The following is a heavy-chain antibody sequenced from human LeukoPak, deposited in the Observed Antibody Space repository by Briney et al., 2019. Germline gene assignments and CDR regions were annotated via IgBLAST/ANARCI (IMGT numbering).Heavy chain of an antibody. D-gene: IGHD3-16*01. CDR2: IKEDGSEK. J-gene: IGHJ4*02. V-gene: IGHV3-7*05. Sequence: PGGSLTLSCAASGLTFSSSWMKWVRQAPGKGLESVAVIKEDGSEKYYVDSVKGRFAISRDNAKNSLYLQMNNVRAEDTAVYFCAANTQSGYWGQGALVTVSS. CDR3: AANTQSGY. CDR1: GLTFSSSW.